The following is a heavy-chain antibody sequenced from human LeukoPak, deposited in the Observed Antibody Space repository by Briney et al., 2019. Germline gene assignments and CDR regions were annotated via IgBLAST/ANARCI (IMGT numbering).Heavy chain of an antibody. J-gene: IGHJ1*01. CDR2: IIPIFGTA. Sequence: SVKVSCKASGGTFSSYAISWVRQAPGQGLEWMGRIIPIFGTANYAQKFQGRVTVTTDESTSTAYMELSSPRSEDTAVYYCARSYYDSSGYFQHWGQGTLVTVSS. D-gene: IGHD3-22*01. CDR3: ARSYYDSSGYFQH. V-gene: IGHV1-69*05. CDR1: GGTFSSYA.